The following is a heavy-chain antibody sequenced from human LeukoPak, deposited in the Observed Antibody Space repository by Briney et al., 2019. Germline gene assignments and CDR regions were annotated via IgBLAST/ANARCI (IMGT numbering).Heavy chain of an antibody. Sequence: SETLSLTCTVSGYSISSGYYWGWIRPPPGKGLEWIGSIYHSGSTYYNPSLKSRVTISVDTSKNQFSLKLSSVTAADTAVYYCAGSYDFWSGYYLDYWGQGTLVTVSS. CDR2: IYHSGST. D-gene: IGHD3-3*01. CDR1: GYSISSGYY. CDR3: AGSYDFWSGYYLDY. V-gene: IGHV4-38-2*02. J-gene: IGHJ4*02.